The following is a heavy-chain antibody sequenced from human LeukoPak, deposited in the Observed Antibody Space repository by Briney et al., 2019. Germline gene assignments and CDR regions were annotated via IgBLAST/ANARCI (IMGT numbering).Heavy chain of an antibody. V-gene: IGHV3-20*04. D-gene: IGHD6-6*01. CDR3: ARRDSSSSSFDY. Sequence: GGSLRLSCAASGFTFDDYGMSWVRQAPGKGLEWVSGINWNGGSTGYADSVKGRFTISRDNAKNSLYLQMNSLRAEDTASYYCARRDSSSSSFDYWGQETLVTVSS. J-gene: IGHJ4*02. CDR1: GFTFDDYG. CDR2: INWNGGST.